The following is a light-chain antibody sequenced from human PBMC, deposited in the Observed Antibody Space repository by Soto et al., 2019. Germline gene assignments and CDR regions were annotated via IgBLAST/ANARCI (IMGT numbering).Light chain of an antibody. CDR3: SSSTRSSPHVA. Sequence: QSVLTQPASVSGSPGQSITISCTGTSSDVGGYNYVSWYQHHPGKAPKVMIYDVSNRPSGVSNRFSGSKSGNTASLTISGLQAEDEADYYCSSSTRSSPHVAFGGGTKLTVL. CDR2: DVS. CDR1: SSDVGGYNY. V-gene: IGLV2-14*03. J-gene: IGLJ2*01.